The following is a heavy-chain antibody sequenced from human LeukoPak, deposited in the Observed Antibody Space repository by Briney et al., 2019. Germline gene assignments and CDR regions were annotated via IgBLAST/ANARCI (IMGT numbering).Heavy chain of an antibody. CDR1: GGSISSGSYY. J-gene: IGHJ4*02. D-gene: IGHD3-22*01. V-gene: IGHV4-61*02. CDR3: AREYYYDSSGPGDYFDY. Sequence: SQTLSLTCTVSGGSISSGSYYWSWIRQPAGKGLEWIGRIYTSGSTNYNPSLKSRVTISVDTSKNQLSLKLSSVTAADTAVYYCAREYYYDSSGPGDYFDYWGQGTLVTVSS. CDR2: IYTSGST.